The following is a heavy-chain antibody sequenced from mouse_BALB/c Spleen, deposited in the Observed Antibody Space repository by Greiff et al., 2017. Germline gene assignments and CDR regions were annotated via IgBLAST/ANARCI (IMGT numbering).Heavy chain of an antibody. J-gene: IGHJ4*01. CDR1: GFTFSSYA. CDR3: ASGYGSSSYGMDY. Sequence: EVQGVESGGGLVKPGGSLKLSCAASGFTFSSYAMSWVRQSPEKRLEWVAEISSGGSYTYYPDTVTGRFTISRDNAKNTLYLEMSSLRSEDTAMYYCASGYGSSSYGMDYWGQGTSVTVSS. D-gene: IGHD1-1*01. V-gene: IGHV5-9-4*01. CDR2: ISSGGSYT.